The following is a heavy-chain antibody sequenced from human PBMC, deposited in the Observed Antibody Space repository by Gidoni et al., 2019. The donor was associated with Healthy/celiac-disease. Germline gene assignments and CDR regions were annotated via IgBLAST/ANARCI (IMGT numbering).Heavy chain of an antibody. CDR1: GGSNSSYY. CDR2: IYYSGST. V-gene: IGHV4-59*01. Sequence: QVQLQESGPGLVKPSETLSLTCTVSGGSNSSYYWIWIRKPPGKGLEWIGYIYYSGSTNYNPSLKSRVTISVDTSKNQFSLKLSSVTAADTAVYYCARDHSSSRGSWFDPWGQGTLVTVSS. J-gene: IGHJ5*02. D-gene: IGHD6-13*01. CDR3: ARDHSSSRGSWFDP.